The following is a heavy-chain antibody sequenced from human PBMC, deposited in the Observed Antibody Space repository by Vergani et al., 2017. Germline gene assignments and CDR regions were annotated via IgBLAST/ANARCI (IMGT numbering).Heavy chain of an antibody. CDR2: IKSKTDGGTT. D-gene: IGHD1-26*01. CDR3: AREGGSFSRRQNYFDY. V-gene: IGHV3-15*01. Sequence: EVQLVESGGGLVKPGGSLRLSCAASGFTFSNAWMSWVRQAPGKGLEWVGRIKSKTDGGTTDYAAPVKGRFTISRDDSKNTLYLQMNSLRAEDTAVYYCAREGGSFSRRQNYFDYWGQGTLVTVSS. J-gene: IGHJ4*02. CDR1: GFTFSNAW.